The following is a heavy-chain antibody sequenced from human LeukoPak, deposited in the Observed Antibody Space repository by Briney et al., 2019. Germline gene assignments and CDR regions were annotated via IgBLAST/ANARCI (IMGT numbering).Heavy chain of an antibody. D-gene: IGHD2-8*02. CDR1: GGSISTYY. J-gene: IGHJ4*02. CDR3: ARHEVGYCNGGDCPYYFDY. V-gene: IGHV4-59*08. Sequence: PSETLSLTCTVSGGSISTYYWSWIRQPPGKRLEWIGYIYYSGSTRYNPSLKSRVTISVGTSKNQFSLKLSSVSAADTAVYYCARHEVGYCNGGDCPYYFDYWGQGTLVTVSS. CDR2: IYYSGST.